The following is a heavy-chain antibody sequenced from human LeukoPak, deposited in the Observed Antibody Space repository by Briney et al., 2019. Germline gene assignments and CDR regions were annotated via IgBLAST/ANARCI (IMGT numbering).Heavy chain of an antibody. D-gene: IGHD1-14*01. CDR3: ARTEWVFDY. CDR1: GGSISSYY. CDR2: IDYSGST. V-gene: IGHV4-59*12. Sequence: SETLSLTCTVSGGSISSYYWNWIRQPPGKGLEWFGYIDYSGSTNYNPSLKSRVTISVDTSKNQFSLKLSSVTAADTAVYYCARTEWVFDYWGQGTLVTVSS. J-gene: IGHJ4*02.